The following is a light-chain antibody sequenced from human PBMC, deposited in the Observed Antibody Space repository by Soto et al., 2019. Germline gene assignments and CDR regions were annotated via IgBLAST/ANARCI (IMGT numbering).Light chain of an antibody. V-gene: IGKV3-15*01. J-gene: IGKJ4*01. CDR3: QQYSKWPLT. Sequence: VLTQAPCTLSFSQGDRAPLACRASQSISSNLAWYQQKPGQAPRLLIYSASTRATGIPARFSGSGSGTEFILTISSLQSEDFAVYYCQQYSKWPLTFGGGSMV. CDR2: SAS. CDR1: QSISSN.